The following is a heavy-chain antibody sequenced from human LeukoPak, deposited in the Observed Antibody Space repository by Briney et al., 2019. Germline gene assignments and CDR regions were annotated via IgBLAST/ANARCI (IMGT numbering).Heavy chain of an antibody. CDR1: GFTFSSYG. CDR2: IWYDGSSK. V-gene: IGHV3-33*01. Sequence: GGSLRLSCAASGFTFSSYGMHWVRQAPGKGLEWVALIWYDGSSKHYADSVRGRFTISRDNSKNTLYLQMNSLRAEDTAVYYCARHSGYALYNWFDPWGQGTLVTVSS. D-gene: IGHD5-12*01. CDR3: ARHSGYALYNWFDP. J-gene: IGHJ5*02.